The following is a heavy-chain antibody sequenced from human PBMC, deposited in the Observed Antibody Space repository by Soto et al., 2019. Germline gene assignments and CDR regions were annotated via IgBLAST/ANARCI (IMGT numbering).Heavy chain of an antibody. J-gene: IGHJ6*02. V-gene: IGHV4-30-4*01. D-gene: IGHD2-15*01. Sequence: TPSLTATVSGGSINTDDSYSSWLLQPPGTGLEWIWYISXSETNYYKPALKSRVTISLATSKTQFSLKLKSVTAADTAVYYCARDRQSKILAMLASNGMDVGGHGTTVTVSS. CDR3: ARDRQSKILAMLASNGMDV. CDR2: ISXSETN. CDR1: GGSINTDDSY.